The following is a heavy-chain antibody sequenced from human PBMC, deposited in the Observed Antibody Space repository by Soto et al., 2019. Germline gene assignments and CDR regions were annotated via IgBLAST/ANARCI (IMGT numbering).Heavy chain of an antibody. J-gene: IGHJ4*02. CDR1: GFTFSSYA. V-gene: IGHV3-64*01. Sequence: EVQLVESGGGLVQPGGSLRLCCAASGFTFSSYAMHWVRQAPGKGLEYVSGISRNGGSTYYANSVKGRFTISRDNSKSTLYLQVGSLRAEDMAVYYCARSGLPFDYWGQGTLVTVSS. D-gene: IGHD2-21*02. CDR2: ISRNGGST. CDR3: ARSGLPFDY.